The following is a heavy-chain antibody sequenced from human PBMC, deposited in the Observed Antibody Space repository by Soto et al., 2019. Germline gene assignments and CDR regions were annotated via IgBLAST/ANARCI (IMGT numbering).Heavy chain of an antibody. D-gene: IGHD5-12*01. CDR1: GYPFTTNW. V-gene: IGHV5-51*01. CDR3: ARGSGYHNY. CDR2: IYPSDSDT. Sequence: GESLKISCNGSGYPFTTNWIAWVRQMPGKGLERMGIIYPSDSDTTYSPSFRGQVTISVDKSTSTAYLQWSSLKASDTAIYYCARGSGYHNYWGQGTLVTVSS. J-gene: IGHJ4*02.